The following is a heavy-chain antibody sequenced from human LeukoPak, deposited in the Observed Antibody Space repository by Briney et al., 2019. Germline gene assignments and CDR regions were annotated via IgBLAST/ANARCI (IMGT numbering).Heavy chain of an antibody. D-gene: IGHD5-18*01. CDR3: ARGGRRGYSYGYGYY. CDR2: INPSGGST. J-gene: IGHJ4*02. V-gene: IGHV1-46*01. Sequence: ASVKVSCKASGYTFTSYYMHWVRQAPGQGLEWMGIINPSGGSTSYAQKFQGRVTITADESTSTAYMELSSLRSEDTAVYYCARGGRRGYSYGYGYYWGQGTLVTVSS. CDR1: GYTFTSYY.